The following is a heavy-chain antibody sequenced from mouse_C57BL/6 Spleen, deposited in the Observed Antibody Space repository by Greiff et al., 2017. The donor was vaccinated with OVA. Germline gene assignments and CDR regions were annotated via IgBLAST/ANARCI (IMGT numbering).Heavy chain of an antibody. J-gene: IGHJ2*01. V-gene: IGHV1-81*01. CDR1: GYTFTSYG. CDR3: ARRQPPFDY. Sequence: VKLQESGAELARPGASVKLSCKASGYTFTSYGISWVKQRPGQGLEWIGEIYPRSGNTYYNEKFKGKATLTADKSSSTAYMEIRSLTSEDSAVYFCARRQPPFDYWGQGTTLTVSS. D-gene: IGHD6-1*01. CDR2: IYPRSGNT.